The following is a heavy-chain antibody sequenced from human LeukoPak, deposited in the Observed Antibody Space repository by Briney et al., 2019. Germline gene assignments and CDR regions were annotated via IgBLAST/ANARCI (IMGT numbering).Heavy chain of an antibody. V-gene: IGHV3-7*01. CDR2: IKQDGSEK. Sequence: GGSLRLSCAASGFTFSSYWMSWVRQAPGKGLEWVANIKQDGSEKYYVDSVKGRFTISRDNAKNSLYLQMNSLRAEDTAVYYCARVGYSSSWYKVYYYYYYMDVWGKGTTVTISS. D-gene: IGHD6-13*01. CDR1: GFTFSSYW. J-gene: IGHJ6*03. CDR3: ARVGYSSSWYKVYYYYYYMDV.